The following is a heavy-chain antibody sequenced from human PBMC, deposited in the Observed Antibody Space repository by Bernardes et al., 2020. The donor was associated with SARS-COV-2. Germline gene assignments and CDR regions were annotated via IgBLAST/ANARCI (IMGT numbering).Heavy chain of an antibody. D-gene: IGHD2-15*01. J-gene: IGHJ2*01. V-gene: IGHV4-34*01. CDR1: RGSFSGYY. CDR3: ARGSAAVVSHFMLLFANWYCDL. CDR2: INDSGST. Sequence: SESLSLTCAGYRGSFSGYYWSWIRQTPGKGLEWIGEINDSGSTKYNPALKSRVTISVDPSKNQFSLKLNSVTAADTAVYYCARGSAAVVSHFMLLFANWYCDLWGRGTLVTVSS.